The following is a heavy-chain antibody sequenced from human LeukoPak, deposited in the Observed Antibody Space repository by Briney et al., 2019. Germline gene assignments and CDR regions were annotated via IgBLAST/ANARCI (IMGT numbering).Heavy chain of an antibody. J-gene: IGHJ6*03. D-gene: IGHD3-16*01. CDR1: GGSISSFY. CDR2: VDTSGST. V-gene: IGHV4-4*07. CDR3: ARGLGGASYYMDV. Sequence: SETLSLTCSVSGGSISSFYWTWVRQSAWQGLEWIGRVDTSGSTHYNPSLKGRATMSLDTSKYQFSLRVTSVTVADTAVYYCARGLGGASYYMDVWGKGPRSPSP.